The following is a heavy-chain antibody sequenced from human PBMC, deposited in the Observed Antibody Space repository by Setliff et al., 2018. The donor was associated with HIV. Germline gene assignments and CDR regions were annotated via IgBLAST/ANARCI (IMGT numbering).Heavy chain of an antibody. D-gene: IGHD3-10*01. Sequence: PSETLSLTCTVSGDSSSNDYWTWVRQPPGKGLEWIGNIHTSGTTKYNPSLNSRVTISVDTSKNQFSLKLSSVTAADTAVYYCARDVGYYGSGSQPWGQGTLVTVSS. CDR3: ARDVGYYGSGSQP. CDR1: GDSSSNDY. CDR2: IHTSGTT. V-gene: IGHV4-4*08. J-gene: IGHJ5*02.